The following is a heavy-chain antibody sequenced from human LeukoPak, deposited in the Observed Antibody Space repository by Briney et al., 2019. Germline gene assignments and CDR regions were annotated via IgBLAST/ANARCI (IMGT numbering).Heavy chain of an antibody. Sequence: GESLKISCKASGYTFTNYWIGWVRQAPGKGLEWVADIWYDGSNKYYAESVKGRFTISRDNSRNTLYLQMNSLRAEDTAVYYCSRGGYGDYNNWFDPWGQGTLVIVSS. CDR3: SRGGYGDYNNWFDP. J-gene: IGHJ5*02. CDR1: GYTFTNYW. D-gene: IGHD4-17*01. V-gene: IGHV3-33*01. CDR2: IWYDGSNK.